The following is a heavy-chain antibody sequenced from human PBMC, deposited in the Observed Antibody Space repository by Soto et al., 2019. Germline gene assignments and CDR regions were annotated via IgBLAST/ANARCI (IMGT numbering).Heavy chain of an antibody. CDR2: IWYDGSNK. CDR1: GFTFSSYG. D-gene: IGHD5-18*01. CDR3: AREIVLDQLWLDY. J-gene: IGHJ4*02. V-gene: IGHV3-33*01. Sequence: QVQLVESGGGVVQPGRSLRLSCAASGFTFSSYGMHWVRQAPGKGLEWVAVIWYDGSNKYYADSVKGRFTISRDNSKNTLYLQMNSLRAEDTAVYYCAREIVLDQLWLDYGGQGTLVTVSS.